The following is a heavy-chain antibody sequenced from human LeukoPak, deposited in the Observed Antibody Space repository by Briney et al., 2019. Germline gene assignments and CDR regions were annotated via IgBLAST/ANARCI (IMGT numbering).Heavy chain of an antibody. CDR1: GGSISIYY. Sequence: PAETLSLTCTVSGGSISIYYWSWIRHPPGKGLEWIGHTCYSGCTNYHALPKTRVTITVDTSKNQFSLKLSSVTAADTAVYYCAIDAPAYYYATPGAFDIWGQGTMVTVSS. V-gene: IGHV4-59*01. CDR2: TCYSGCT. J-gene: IGHJ3*02. CDR3: AIDAPAYYYATPGAFDI. D-gene: IGHD3-10*01.